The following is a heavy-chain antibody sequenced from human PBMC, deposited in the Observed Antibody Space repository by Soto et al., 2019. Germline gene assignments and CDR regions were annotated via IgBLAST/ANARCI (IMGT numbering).Heavy chain of an antibody. D-gene: IGHD2-21*02. Sequence: QVKLVESGGGVVQPGGSLRLSCAASGFIFSTHAMRWVRQAPGKGMEWVAVISSDGNKRYYAESVKGRFTISRDSAKNTLALQTNSLSAEDTALYYCARGVKEVYYCGVDCSYVDYRCPGTLATVS. CDR2: ISSDGNKR. V-gene: IGHV3-30*14. CDR1: GFIFSTHA. J-gene: IGHJ4*02. CDR3: ARGVKEVYYCGVDCSYVDY.